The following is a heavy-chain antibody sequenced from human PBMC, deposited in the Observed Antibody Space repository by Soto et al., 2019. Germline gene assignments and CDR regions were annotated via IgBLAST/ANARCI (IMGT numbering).Heavy chain of an antibody. CDR1: GGSISSGGYY. Sequence: PSETLSLTCTVSGGSISSGGYYWSWIRQHPGKGLEWIGYIYYSGSTYYNPSLKSRVTISVDTSKNQFSLKLSSVTAADTAVYYCARVHLNSSGWSVDYYYMDVWGKGTTVTVSS. CDR3: ARVHLNSSGWSVDYYYMDV. CDR2: IYYSGST. D-gene: IGHD6-19*01. V-gene: IGHV4-31*03. J-gene: IGHJ6*03.